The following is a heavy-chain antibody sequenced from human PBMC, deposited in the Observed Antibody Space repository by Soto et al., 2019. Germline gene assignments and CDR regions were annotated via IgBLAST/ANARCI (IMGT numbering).Heavy chain of an antibody. CDR2: INPNSGGT. Sequence: GVSVKVSCKASGYTFTGYYMHWVRQAPGQGLEWMGWINPNSGGTNYAQKFQGWVTMTRDTSISTAYMELSRLRSDDTAVYYCARDITYYDILTGYYTYGMDVWGQGTTVTVSS. V-gene: IGHV1-2*04. CDR3: ARDITYYDILTGYYTYGMDV. J-gene: IGHJ6*02. D-gene: IGHD3-9*01. CDR1: GYTFTGYY.